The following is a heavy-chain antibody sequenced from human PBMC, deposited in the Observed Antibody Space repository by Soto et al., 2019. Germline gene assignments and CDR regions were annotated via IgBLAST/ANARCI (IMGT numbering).Heavy chain of an antibody. V-gene: IGHV1-18*04. CDR2: ISAYNGDT. CDR3: AIWFYYDSSGYENLDY. D-gene: IGHD3-22*01. J-gene: IGHJ4*02. Sequence: SVKGSCKASGYTFSNYGVSWGRQAPGQGLEWMGWISAYNGDTNYAQKLQGRVTMTTDTSTSTAYMELRSLRSDDTAVYYCAIWFYYDSSGYENLDYWGQGTQVTSPQ. CDR1: GYTFSNYG.